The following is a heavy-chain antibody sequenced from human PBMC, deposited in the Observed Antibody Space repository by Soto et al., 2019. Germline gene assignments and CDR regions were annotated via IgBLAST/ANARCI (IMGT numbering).Heavy chain of an antibody. CDR3: AKYRRTDAEGYTFEY. CDR1: GDSISGYY. V-gene: IGHV4-59*01. CDR2: IYYTGST. D-gene: IGHD6-13*01. J-gene: IGHJ4*02. Sequence: SETLSLTCTVSGDSISGYYWSWIRQPPGKGLEWIGFIYYTGSTNYNPSLKSRVTMSVDTSKNQFSLKLRSVTAADTAVYFCAKYRRTDAEGYTFEYWGQGALVTVPQ.